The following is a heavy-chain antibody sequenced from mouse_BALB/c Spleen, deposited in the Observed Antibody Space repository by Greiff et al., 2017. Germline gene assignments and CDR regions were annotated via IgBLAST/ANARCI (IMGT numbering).Heavy chain of an antibody. Sequence: EVQGVESGGGLVKPGGSLKLSCAASGFTFSSYAMSWVRQSPEKRLEWVAEISSGGSYTYYPDTVTGRFTISRDNAKNTLYLEMSSLRSEDTAMYYCARFYRSYFDYWGQGTTLTVSS. CDR3: ARFYRSYFDY. CDR1: GFTFSSYA. J-gene: IGHJ2*01. D-gene: IGHD2-14*01. CDR2: ISSGGSYT. V-gene: IGHV5-9-4*01.